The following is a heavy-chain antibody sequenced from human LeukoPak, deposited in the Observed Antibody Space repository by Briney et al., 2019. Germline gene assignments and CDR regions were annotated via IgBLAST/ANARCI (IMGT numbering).Heavy chain of an antibody. V-gene: IGHV1-3*01. CDR1: GYTFTSYA. D-gene: IGHD1-26*01. Sequence: ASVKVSCKASGYTFTSYAMHWVRQAPGQRLEWMGWINAGNGNTKYSQKFQGRVTITRDTSASTAYMELSSLRSEDTAVYYCARGAVGATRGLLDYWGQGTLATVSS. CDR2: INAGNGNT. CDR3: ARGAVGATRGLLDY. J-gene: IGHJ4*02.